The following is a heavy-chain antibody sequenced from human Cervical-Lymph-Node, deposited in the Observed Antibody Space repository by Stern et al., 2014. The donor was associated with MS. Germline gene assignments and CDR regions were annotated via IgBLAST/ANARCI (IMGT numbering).Heavy chain of an antibody. J-gene: IGHJ6*02. V-gene: IGHV3-30*01. Sequence: QDQLVESGGGVVQPGQSLRLSCAASGFTFNAYALHWVRQAPGKGREWVAAVSFDGSDEYYADSVKGRFTISRDNSKNTLYLQVNSLRLDDTAVYYCARVFAVWGQGTTVIVSS. CDR1: GFTFNAYA. D-gene: IGHD2-21*01. CDR2: VSFDGSDE. CDR3: ARVFAV.